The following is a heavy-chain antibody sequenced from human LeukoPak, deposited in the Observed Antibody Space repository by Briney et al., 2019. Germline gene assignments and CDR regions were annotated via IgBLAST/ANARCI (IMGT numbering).Heavy chain of an antibody. V-gene: IGHV4-61*02. CDR3: ARAVSFVGTRYFDWPIPSDWFDP. J-gene: IGHJ5*02. CDR1: GGSISSGSNY. CDR2: IYSSGST. D-gene: IGHD3-9*01. Sequence: ASETLSLTCSVSGGSISSGSNYWSWIRQPAGKGLEWIGRIYSSGSTNYSPSLKSRVTISVDTSKNHFSLRLSSVTAADTAVYYCARAVSFVGTRYFDWPIPSDWFDPWGQGTLVTVSS.